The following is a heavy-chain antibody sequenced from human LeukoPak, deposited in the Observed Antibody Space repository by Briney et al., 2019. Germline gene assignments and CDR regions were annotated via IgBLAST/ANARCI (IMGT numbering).Heavy chain of an antibody. D-gene: IGHD4-11*01. Sequence: GGSLRLSCAASGFNVITNYMSWVRQAPGEGLEWVSVISRGADTYYADSVKGRFTISRDSSTNTVYLQMERLRAEDTAVYFCVKEAPGTTIYYWGQGTLVTVSS. V-gene: IGHV3-66*01. CDR3: VKEAPGTTIYY. CDR1: GFNVITNY. J-gene: IGHJ4*02. CDR2: ISRGADT.